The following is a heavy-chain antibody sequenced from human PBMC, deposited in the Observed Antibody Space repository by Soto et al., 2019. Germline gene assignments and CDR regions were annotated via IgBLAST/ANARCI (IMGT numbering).Heavy chain of an antibody. Sequence: GGSLRLSCVASGFTFRNYAMSWVRQAPGKGLEWVSAISDSGISTYYADSVEGRFTIPRDNSKNTLYLQMDYTRADDTAVYYCANIFGGSPLDYWGQGTLVTVSS. CDR1: GFTFRNYA. J-gene: IGHJ4*02. V-gene: IGHV3-23*01. CDR3: ANIFGGSPLDY. D-gene: IGHD2-15*01. CDR2: ISDSGIST.